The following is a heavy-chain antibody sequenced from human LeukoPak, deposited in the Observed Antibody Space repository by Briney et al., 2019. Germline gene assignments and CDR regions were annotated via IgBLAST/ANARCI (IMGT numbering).Heavy chain of an antibody. V-gene: IGHV3-7*03. D-gene: IGHD4-17*01. CDR3: ARGIPHDYGDYLNY. CDR2: IKQDGSEK. CDR1: GFTFSSYW. Sequence: GGSLRLSCAAPGFTFSSYWMSWVRQAPGKGLEWVANIKQDGSEKYYVDSVKGRFTISRDNAKNSLYLQMNSLRAEDTAVYYCARGIPHDYGDYLNYWGQGTLVTVSS. J-gene: IGHJ4*02.